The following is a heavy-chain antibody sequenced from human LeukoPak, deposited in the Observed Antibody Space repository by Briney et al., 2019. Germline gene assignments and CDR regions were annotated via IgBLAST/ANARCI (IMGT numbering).Heavy chain of an antibody. CDR1: GFTFIDHY. CDR3: ARVPYYCSRTSCYGDFQH. Sequence: KPGGSLRLSCAASGFTFIDHYMSWVRQAPGKGLEWVSYISSSGDITYYADSVKGRFTISRDNAKNSLYLQMNSLRVEDTAVYYCARVPYYCSRTSCYGDFQHWGQGTLVTVSS. J-gene: IGHJ1*01. CDR2: ISSSGDIT. V-gene: IGHV3-11*04. D-gene: IGHD2-2*01.